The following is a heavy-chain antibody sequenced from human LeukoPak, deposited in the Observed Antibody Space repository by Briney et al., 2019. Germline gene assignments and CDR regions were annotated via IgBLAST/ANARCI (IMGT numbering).Heavy chain of an antibody. CDR3: ARDGSGCSSTSCYWDYYYGMDV. V-gene: IGHV3-48*02. CDR2: ISTSSSTI. D-gene: IGHD2-2*01. Sequence: GGSLRLSCAASGFTFSSYSMNWVRQAPGKGLEWVSYISTSSSTIYYADSVKGRFTISRDNAKNSLYLQMNSLRDEDTAVYYCARDGSGCSSTSCYWDYYYGMDVWGQGTTVTVSS. J-gene: IGHJ6*02. CDR1: GFTFSSYS.